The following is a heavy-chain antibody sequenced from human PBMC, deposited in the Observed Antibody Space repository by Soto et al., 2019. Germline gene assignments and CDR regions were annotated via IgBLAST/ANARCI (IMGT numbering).Heavy chain of an antibody. J-gene: IGHJ3*02. V-gene: IGHV4-59*01. CDR1: GGSISRYY. CDR2: IYYSGST. Sequence: PSETLSLTCTVSGGSISRYYWSWIRQPPGKGLEWIGYIYYSGSTNYNPSLKSRVTISVDTSKNQFSLKLSSVTSADTAVYYCARESHYDSSGTRGYSFDSWGQGTMVTVSS. CDR3: ARESHYDSSGTRGYSFDS. D-gene: IGHD3-22*01.